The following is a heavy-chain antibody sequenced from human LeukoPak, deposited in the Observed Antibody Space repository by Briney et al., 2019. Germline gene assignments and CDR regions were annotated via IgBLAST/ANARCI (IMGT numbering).Heavy chain of an antibody. Sequence: ASVKVSCKASGGSFSTYTFTWVRQAPGQGLEWMGGIIPFLGKTDYAQKLQGRVTMTTDTSTSTAYMDLRSLRSDDTAVYYCARTHSSGWYSVGYYYMDVWGKGTTVTVSS. J-gene: IGHJ6*03. V-gene: IGHV1-18*04. CDR1: GGSFSTYT. CDR3: ARTHSSGWYSVGYYYMDV. D-gene: IGHD6-19*01. CDR2: IIPFLGKT.